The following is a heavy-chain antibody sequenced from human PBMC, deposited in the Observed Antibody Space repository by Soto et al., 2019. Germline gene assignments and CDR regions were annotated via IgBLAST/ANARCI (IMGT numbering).Heavy chain of an antibody. Sequence: EVQLVESGGGSVQPGGSLRLSCVASGITFTNYWMHWVRQVPGKGLVWVARVDSDGRGTSYVDFVKGRFTISRDNAKNTLYLQMNRLRVEDTAMYYCGTVFEHWGQGIPVTVSS. CDR3: GTVFEH. CDR2: VDSDGRGT. J-gene: IGHJ4*02. CDR1: GITFTNYW. V-gene: IGHV3-74*01.